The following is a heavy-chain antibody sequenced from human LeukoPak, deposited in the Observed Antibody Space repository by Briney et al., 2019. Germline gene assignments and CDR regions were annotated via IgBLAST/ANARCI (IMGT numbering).Heavy chain of an antibody. CDR3: ATIVVTGTARGYIQY. D-gene: IGHD3-22*01. CDR2: IFHSGST. J-gene: IGHJ1*01. CDR1: GYSISSGYS. V-gene: IGHV4-38-2*02. Sequence: SETLSLTCSVSGYSISSGYSWGWIRQPPGKGLEWIGTIFHSGSTYYNPSLRSRVTISSDTSKNQFSLKLSSVTAAETAIYYCATIVVTGTARGYIQYWGQGTLVTVSS.